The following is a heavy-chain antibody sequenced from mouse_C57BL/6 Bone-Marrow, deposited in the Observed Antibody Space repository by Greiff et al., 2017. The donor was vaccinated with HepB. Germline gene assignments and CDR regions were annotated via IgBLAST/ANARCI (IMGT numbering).Heavy chain of an antibody. CDR2: ISYDGSN. CDR1: GYSITSGYY. J-gene: IGHJ2*01. V-gene: IGHV3-6*01. Sequence: QESGPGLVKPSQSLSLTCSVTGYSITSGYYWNWIRQFPGNKLEWMGYISYDGSNNYNPSLKNRISITRDTSKNQFFLKLNSVTTEDTATYYCARSLYYFFFDYWGQGTTLTVSS. D-gene: IGHD1-1*01. CDR3: ARSLYYFFFDY.